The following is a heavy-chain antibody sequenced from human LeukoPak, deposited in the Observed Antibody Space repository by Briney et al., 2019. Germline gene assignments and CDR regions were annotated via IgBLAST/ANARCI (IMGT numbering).Heavy chain of an antibody. Sequence: GGSLRLSCAASGFSFSNYWMSWVRQAPGKGLEWVANIKQDGSEKYYVDSVKGRFTISRDNAKNSLYLQMNSLRAEDTAVYYCARRYFDYWGQGTLVTVSS. J-gene: IGHJ4*02. CDR3: ARRYFDY. V-gene: IGHV3-7*01. CDR2: IKQDGSEK. CDR1: GFSFSNYW.